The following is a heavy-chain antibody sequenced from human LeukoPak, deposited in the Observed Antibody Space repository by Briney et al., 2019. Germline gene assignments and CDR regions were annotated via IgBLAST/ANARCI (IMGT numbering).Heavy chain of an antibody. Sequence: GGSLRLSCAASGLTFRNYAMNWVRQAPGKGLEWVSSISGSGGGTYYADSVKGRFTISRDNSKNTLYLQTISLRAEDTALYYCAKNNYDFWSGYFRGGDYWGQGTLVTVSS. J-gene: IGHJ4*02. CDR2: ISGSGGGT. D-gene: IGHD3-3*01. V-gene: IGHV3-23*01. CDR3: AKNNYDFWSGYFRGGDY. CDR1: GLTFRNYA.